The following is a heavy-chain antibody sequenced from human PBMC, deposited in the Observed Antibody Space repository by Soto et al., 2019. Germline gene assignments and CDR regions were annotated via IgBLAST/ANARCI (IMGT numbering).Heavy chain of an antibody. D-gene: IGHD3-9*01. CDR3: ARGYYDILTGYTDDFDI. V-gene: IGHV4-34*01. CDR1: GGSFSGYY. Sequence: PSETLSLTCAVDGGSFSGYYWSWIRQPPGKGLEWIGEINHSGSTNYNPSLKSRVTISVDTSKNQFSLKLSSVTAADKAVYYCARGYYDILTGYTDDFDIWGQGTMVTVSS. J-gene: IGHJ3*02. CDR2: INHSGST.